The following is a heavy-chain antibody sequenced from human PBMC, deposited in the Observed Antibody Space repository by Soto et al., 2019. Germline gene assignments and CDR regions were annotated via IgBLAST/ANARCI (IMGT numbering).Heavy chain of an antibody. Sequence: PWGSLIVSCAASGFTFDDYAMHWVRQVPGKGLEWVSGINWNSGSIGYGDSVKGRFAISRDNAKNSLHLQMNSLSAEDTSFYYCVKDESINWYSGHFRHWGQGTMVTVSS. CDR3: VKDESINWYSGHFRH. J-gene: IGHJ1*01. D-gene: IGHD6-13*01. CDR2: INWNSGSI. V-gene: IGHV3-9*01. CDR1: GFTFDDYA.